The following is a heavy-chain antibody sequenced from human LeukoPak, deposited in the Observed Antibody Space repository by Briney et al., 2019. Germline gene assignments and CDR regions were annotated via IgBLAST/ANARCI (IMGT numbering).Heavy chain of an antibody. CDR1: GGSISSYY. CDR3: VRQGLYRLWFGGPKGYYGMDV. V-gene: IGHV4-59*08. J-gene: IGHJ6*02. D-gene: IGHD3-10*01. Sequence: PSETLSLTCTVSGGSISSYYWSWIRQPPGKGLEWIGYIYYSGSTNYNPSLKSRVTISVDTSKNQFSLKLSSVTAADTAVYYCVRQGLYRLWFGGPKGYYGMDVWGQGTTVTVSS. CDR2: IYYSGST.